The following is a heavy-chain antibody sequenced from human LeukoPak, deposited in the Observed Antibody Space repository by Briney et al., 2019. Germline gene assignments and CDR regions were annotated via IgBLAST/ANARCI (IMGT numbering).Heavy chain of an antibody. CDR1: GGTFSSYA. D-gene: IGHD5-24*01. CDR3: ARGVGGYNYVGY. V-gene: IGHV1-18*01. CDR2: ISVYTGNT. J-gene: IGHJ4*02. Sequence: ASVKVSCKASGGTFSSYAISWVRQAPGQGLEWMGWISVYTGNTNYAQNLQGRVTMTTDTSTSTGYMELRSLRSEDTAVYYCARGVGGYNYVGYWGQGTLVTVSS.